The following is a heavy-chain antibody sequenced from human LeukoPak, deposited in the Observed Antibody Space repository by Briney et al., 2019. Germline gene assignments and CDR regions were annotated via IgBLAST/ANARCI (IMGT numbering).Heavy chain of an antibody. V-gene: IGHV1-69*13. CDR1: GGTFSSYA. Sequence: GASVKVSCKASGGTFSSYAISWVRQAPGQGLEWMGGIIPIFGTANYAQKFQGRVTITADESTGTAYMELSSLRSEDTAVYYCARARGYSSGWSLFDYWGQGTLVTVSS. CDR2: IIPIFGTA. J-gene: IGHJ4*02. CDR3: ARARGYSSGWSLFDY. D-gene: IGHD6-19*01.